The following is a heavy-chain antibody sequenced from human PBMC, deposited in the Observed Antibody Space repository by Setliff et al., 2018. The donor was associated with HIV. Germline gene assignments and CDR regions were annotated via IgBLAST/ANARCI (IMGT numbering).Heavy chain of an antibody. J-gene: IGHJ6*02. CDR2: ISSSSGTV. CDR1: GFTFNSYS. CDR3: AKVSTIFGQLKNYYGMDV. V-gene: IGHV3-48*01. Sequence: GGSLRLSCVASGFTFNSYSMNWVRQAPGRGLEWVSYISSSSGTVYYADSVKGRFTISRDNAKNSLYLQMNNLRGEDTAVYYCAKVSTIFGQLKNYYGMDVWGQGTTVTVSS. D-gene: IGHD3-9*01.